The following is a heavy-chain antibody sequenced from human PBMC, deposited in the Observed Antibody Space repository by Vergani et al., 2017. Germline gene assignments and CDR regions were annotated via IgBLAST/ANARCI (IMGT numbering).Heavy chain of an antibody. J-gene: IGHJ5*01. CDR3: ARDGPPYCGSDCYS. Sequence: QVQLQESGPGLVKPSETLSLTCTVSGGSISSYYWSWIRQPPGQGLEWIGSIYYSGSTNYNPSLKSRVTISVDTSKNQFSLKLSSVTAADTAVYYCARDGPPYCGSDCYSGGQGTLVTVSS. D-gene: IGHD2-21*02. V-gene: IGHV4-59*01. CDR2: IYYSGST. CDR1: GGSISSYY.